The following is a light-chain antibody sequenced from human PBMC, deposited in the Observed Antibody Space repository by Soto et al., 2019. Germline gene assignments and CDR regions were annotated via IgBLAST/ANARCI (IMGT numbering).Light chain of an antibody. Sequence: QSVLTQPPSASGTPGQRVTISCSGSSSNIGSNYVYWYQQLPGTAPKLLIYRNNQRPSGVPDRFSGSKSGTSASLAISGLRYEDEADYYCAAWDDSLSGRGFAGGTQLTV. CDR3: AAWDDSLSGRG. CDR2: RNN. CDR1: SSNIGSNY. J-gene: IGLJ3*02. V-gene: IGLV1-47*01.